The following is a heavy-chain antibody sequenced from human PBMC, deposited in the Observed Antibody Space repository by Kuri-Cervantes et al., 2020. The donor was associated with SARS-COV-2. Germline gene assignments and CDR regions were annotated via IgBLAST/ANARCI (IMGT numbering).Heavy chain of an antibody. CDR3: ARTTGGYTLPDY. CDR1: GFTFSSHA. D-gene: IGHD6-13*01. CDR2: ISYDGSNK. V-gene: IGHV3-30*04. J-gene: IGHJ4*02. Sequence: GESLKISCAASGFTFSSHAMHWVRQAPGKGLEWVAVISYDGSNKYYADSVKGRFTISRDNSKNTLYLQMNSLRAEDTAVYYCARTTGGYTLPDYWGQGTLVTVSS.